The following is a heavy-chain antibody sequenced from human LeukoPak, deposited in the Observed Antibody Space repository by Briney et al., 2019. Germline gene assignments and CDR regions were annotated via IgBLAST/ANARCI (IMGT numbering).Heavy chain of an antibody. CDR3: ARDSSSSWSYDAFDI. Sequence: PSETLSLTCTVPGGSISSYYWSWIRQPAGKGLEWIGRIYTSGSTNYNPSLKSRVTMSVDTSKNQFSLKLSSVTAADTAVYYCARDSSSSWSYDAFDIWGQGTMVTVSS. V-gene: IGHV4-4*07. D-gene: IGHD6-13*01. CDR1: GGSISSYY. CDR2: IYTSGST. J-gene: IGHJ3*02.